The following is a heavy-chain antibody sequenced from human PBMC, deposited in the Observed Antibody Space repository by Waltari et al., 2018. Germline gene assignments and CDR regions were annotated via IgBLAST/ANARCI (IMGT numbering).Heavy chain of an antibody. CDR2: VGGSGRKT. V-gene: IGHV3-23*04. D-gene: IGHD3-10*01. CDR3: AKDKSNSEFYYHGMDV. CDR1: GFTFRHYA. Sequence: EVQVVESGGGLVQPGGSLRLSCASSGFTFRHYAMRWVRQVPGKGLRWVSGVGGSGRKTYYTESVKGRFTISRDNSKNMVYLQMNSLRDEDTAIYYCAKDKSNSEFYYHGMDVWGRGTTVTVSS. J-gene: IGHJ6*02.